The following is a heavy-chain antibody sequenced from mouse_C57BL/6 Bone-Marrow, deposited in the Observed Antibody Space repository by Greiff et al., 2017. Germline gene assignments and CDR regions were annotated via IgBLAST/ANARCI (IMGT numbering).Heavy chain of an antibody. V-gene: IGHV1-81*01. CDR1: GYTFTSYG. CDR3: ADCRPPDV. Sequence: QVQLQQSGAELARPGASVKLSCKASGYTFTSYGISWVKQRTGQGLEWIGAIYPRSGNTYYNEKFKGKATLTADKSSSTAYIELLSLTSEDSAVYFCADCRPPDVWGTGTTVTVSS. CDR2: IYPRSGNT. J-gene: IGHJ1*03.